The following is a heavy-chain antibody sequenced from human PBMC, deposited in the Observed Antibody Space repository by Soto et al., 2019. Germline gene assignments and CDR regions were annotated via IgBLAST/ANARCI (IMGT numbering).Heavy chain of an antibody. V-gene: IGHV3-74*01. CDR3: AKGGRQWLVTSDFNY. Sequence: PGGSLRLSCAGSGFTFSNYWMHWVRQGPGKGLVWVSRVTGDGRNTSYADSVKGRFTISRDSSKNTVSLEMTSLRAEDTAVYYCAKGGRQWLVTSDFNYWGQGALVTVS. D-gene: IGHD6-19*01. CDR1: GFTFSNYW. J-gene: IGHJ4*02. CDR2: VTGDGRNT.